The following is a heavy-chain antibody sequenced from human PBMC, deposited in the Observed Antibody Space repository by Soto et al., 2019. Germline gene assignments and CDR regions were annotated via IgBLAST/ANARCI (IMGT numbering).Heavy chain of an antibody. D-gene: IGHD2-2*01. V-gene: IGHV4-39*01. CDR2: IYHSGGT. CDR1: GASLSSSSYY. CDR3: ANYQPATALDY. J-gene: IGHJ4*02. Sequence: SETLSLTCTVSGASLSSSSYYWGWIRQPPGKGLECIGSIYHSGGTRYNPSLRSRVTISIDTSKNQFSLKLNSLTAADTAVYYCANYQPATALDYWGQGILVTVSS.